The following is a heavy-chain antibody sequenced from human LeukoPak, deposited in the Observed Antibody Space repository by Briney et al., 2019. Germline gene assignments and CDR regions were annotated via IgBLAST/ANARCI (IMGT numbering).Heavy chain of an antibody. J-gene: IGHJ4*02. CDR1: GFTFSSYP. Sequence: GRSLRLSCAASGFTFSSYPIHWVRQAPGKGLEWVAVISYDGSNQYSADSVKGRFTISRDNSKNTLYLQMNSLRAEDTAVYYCASRYDYVWGSYREGGGPIDYWGQGTLVTVSS. D-gene: IGHD3-16*02. V-gene: IGHV3-30*03. CDR2: ISYDGSNQ. CDR3: ASRYDYVWGSYREGGGPIDY.